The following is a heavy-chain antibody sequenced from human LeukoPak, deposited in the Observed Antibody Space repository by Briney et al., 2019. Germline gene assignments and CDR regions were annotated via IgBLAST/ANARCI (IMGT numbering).Heavy chain of an antibody. CDR2: IKSKTDGGTT. CDR1: GFTFSNAW. CDR3: TTDRAPLTIFGVGAYYYYGTDV. Sequence: GGSLRLSCAASGFTFSNAWMSWVRQAPGKGLEWVGRIKSKTDGGTTDYAAPVKGRFTISRDDSKNTLYLQMNSLKTEDTAVYYCTTDRAPLTIFGVGAYYYYGTDVWGQGTTVTVSS. V-gene: IGHV3-15*01. J-gene: IGHJ6*02. D-gene: IGHD3-3*01.